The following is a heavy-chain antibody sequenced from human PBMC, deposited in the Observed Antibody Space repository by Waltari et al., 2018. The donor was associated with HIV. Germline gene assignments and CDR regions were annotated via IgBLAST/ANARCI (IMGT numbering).Heavy chain of an antibody. J-gene: IGHJ5*02. V-gene: IGHV1-2*02. CDR3: ARGTRPAGTTSGWFDP. CDR2: INPNSGGT. CDR1: GYTFTGYY. Sequence: QVQLVQSGAEVKKPGASVQVSCKASGYTFTGYYMHWVRQAPGQGLEWMGWINPNSGGTNYAQKFQGRVTMTRDTSISTAYMELSRLRSDDTAVYYCARGTRPAGTTSGWFDPWGQGTLVTVSS. D-gene: IGHD1-7*01.